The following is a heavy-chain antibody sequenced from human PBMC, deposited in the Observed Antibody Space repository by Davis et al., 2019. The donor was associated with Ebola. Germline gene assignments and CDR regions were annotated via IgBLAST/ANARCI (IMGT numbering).Heavy chain of an antibody. J-gene: IGHJ4*02. CDR1: GYTFTSYD. Sequence: AASVQVSCKASGYTFTSYDINWVRQATGQGLEWMGWMNPNSGNTGYAQKFQGRVTMTRNTSISTAYMELSSLRSEDTAVYYCARRLGVSMDTRHDYWGQGTLVTVSS. D-gene: IGHD5-18*01. CDR2: MNPNSGNT. V-gene: IGHV1-8*01. CDR3: ARRLGVSMDTRHDY.